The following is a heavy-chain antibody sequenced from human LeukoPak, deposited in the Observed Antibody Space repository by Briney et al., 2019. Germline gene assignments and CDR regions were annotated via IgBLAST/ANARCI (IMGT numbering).Heavy chain of an antibody. CDR1: GFSFTGDT. V-gene: IGHV3-21*06. CDR2: ITSRSTYI. CDR3: ARGFWFGERLDPFDL. J-gene: IGHJ3*01. D-gene: IGHD3-10*01. Sequence: GGSLRLSCAASGFSFTGDTLHWVRQAPGKGLEWVSSITSRSTYIYYADSLKGRFTVSRDNPRNSLYLQMNSLRVEDTAVYYCARGFWFGERLDPFDLWGQGTMVTVSS.